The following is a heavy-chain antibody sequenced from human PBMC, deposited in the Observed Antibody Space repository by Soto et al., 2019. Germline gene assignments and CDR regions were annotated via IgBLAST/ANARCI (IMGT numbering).Heavy chain of an antibody. Sequence: GVSLRLSCAASGFTLSSYSMNWVRQAPGKGLEWVSSIHYNGNDMFYADSVRGRFTISRDSAKNSLHLQMNGLRAEDTAVYYCAREKGQQMPLDYWGQGTLVTVSS. J-gene: IGHJ4*02. D-gene: IGHD6-13*01. CDR2: IHYNGNDM. CDR1: GFTLSSYS. CDR3: AREKGQQMPLDY. V-gene: IGHV3-21*01.